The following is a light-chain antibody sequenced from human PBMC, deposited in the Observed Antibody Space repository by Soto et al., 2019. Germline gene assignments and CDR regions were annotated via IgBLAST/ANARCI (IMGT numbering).Light chain of an antibody. J-gene: IGKJ1*01. Sequence: EIVMTQSPATLSVSPGERVTLHCRASQSVTSNLAWYQHKPGQAPRLLIYGASTRATGIPARFSGSGSGTEFTLTISSLQSEDFAVYYCQQYNNWPQTFGQGTKVDI. V-gene: IGKV3-15*01. CDR1: QSVTSN. CDR2: GAS. CDR3: QQYNNWPQT.